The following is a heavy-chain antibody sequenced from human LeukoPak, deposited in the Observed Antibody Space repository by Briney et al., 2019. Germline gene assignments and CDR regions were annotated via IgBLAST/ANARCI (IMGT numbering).Heavy chain of an antibody. V-gene: IGHV3-30*02. D-gene: IGHD2-8*01. Sequence: GGSLRLSCAASGFTFSSYGMHWVRQAPGKGLEWVAYIQYDGSNEQYADSVKGRFSISRDSYKNILYLQLNSLRAEDTAVYYCAKDRCSNGIGCYYYYMDVWGKGTTVTISS. CDR3: AKDRCSNGIGCYYYYMDV. CDR1: GFTFSSYG. J-gene: IGHJ6*03. CDR2: IQYDGSNE.